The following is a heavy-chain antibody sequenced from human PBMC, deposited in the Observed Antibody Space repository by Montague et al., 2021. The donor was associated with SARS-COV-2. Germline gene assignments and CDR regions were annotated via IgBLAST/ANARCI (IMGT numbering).Heavy chain of an antibody. CDR1: GFTFSSYA. CDR3: ARDGQQLLDY. Sequence: SLRLSCAASGFTFSSYAMHWVRQAPGKGLEWVAVISYDGSNKYYADSVKGRFTISRDNSKNTPYLQMNSLRAEDTAVYYCARDGQQLLDYWGQGTLVTVSS. V-gene: IGHV3-30-3*01. D-gene: IGHD6-13*01. CDR2: ISYDGSNK. J-gene: IGHJ4*02.